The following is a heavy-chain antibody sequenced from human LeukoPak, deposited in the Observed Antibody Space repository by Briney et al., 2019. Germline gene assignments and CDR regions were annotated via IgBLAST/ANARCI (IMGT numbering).Heavy chain of an antibody. V-gene: IGHV4-39*07. Sequence: PSETLSLTCTVSGGSISSSSYYWGWIRQPPGKGLEWIGSIYHSGGTYYKPSLKSRVTISVDTSKNQFSLKLSSVTAADTAVYYCAREGAHGGNSAYFDYWGQGTLVTVSS. CDR2: IYHSGGT. CDR3: AREGAHGGNSAYFDY. D-gene: IGHD4-23*01. CDR1: GGSISSSSYY. J-gene: IGHJ4*02.